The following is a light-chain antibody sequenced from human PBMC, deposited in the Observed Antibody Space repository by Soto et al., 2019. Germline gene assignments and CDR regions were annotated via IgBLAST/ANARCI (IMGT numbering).Light chain of an antibody. CDR1: SSNIGAGYD. Sequence: QSVLTQPPSVSGAPGQRVTISCTGSSSNIGAGYDVHWYQQLPGTAPKLLIYGNNNRPSGVPDRFSGSKSGTSASLAITGLQAEDEADYYCQSYDSSLNGAYVFGTGTKLTVL. V-gene: IGLV1-40*01. J-gene: IGLJ1*01. CDR2: GNN. CDR3: QSYDSSLNGAYV.